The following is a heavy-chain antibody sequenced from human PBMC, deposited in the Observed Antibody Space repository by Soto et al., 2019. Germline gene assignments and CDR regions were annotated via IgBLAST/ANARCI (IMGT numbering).Heavy chain of an antibody. Sequence: QVQLVESGGGVVQPGRSLRLSCAASGFTFSSYGMHWVRQAPGKGLEWVAVIWYDGSNKYYADSVKGRFTISRDNSKNTLYLQMNSLRAEDTSVYYCARELSGYCSGCSCYGWFDPWGQGTLVTVSS. J-gene: IGHJ5*02. D-gene: IGHD2-15*01. V-gene: IGHV3-33*01. CDR1: GFTFSSYG. CDR3: ARELSGYCSGCSCYGWFDP. CDR2: IWYDGSNK.